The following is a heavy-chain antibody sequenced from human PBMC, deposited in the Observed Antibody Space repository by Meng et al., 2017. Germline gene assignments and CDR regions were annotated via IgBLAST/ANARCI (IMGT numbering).Heavy chain of an antibody. J-gene: IGHJ6*02. CDR2: ISAYNGNT. V-gene: IGHV1-18*01. CDR3: ARENYDILTGYYSPLYYYYYGMDV. D-gene: IGHD3-9*01. Sequence: ASVKVSCKASGYTFTSYGISWVRQAPGQGLEWMGWISAYNGNTNYAQKLQGRVTMNTDTSTSTAYMELRSLRSDDTAVYYCARENYDILTGYYSPLYYYYYGMDVWGQGTTVTVSS. CDR1: GYTFTSYG.